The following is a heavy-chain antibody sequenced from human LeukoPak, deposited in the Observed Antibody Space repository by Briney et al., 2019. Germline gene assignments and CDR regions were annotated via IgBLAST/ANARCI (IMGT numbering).Heavy chain of an antibody. J-gene: IGHJ4*02. V-gene: IGHV1-18*04. Sequence: GASVKVSCKASGYTLTSYGISWVRQAPGQGLEWMGWISAYNGNTNYAQKLQGRVTMTTDTSTSTAYMELRSLRSDDTAVYYCARIPVDTAKADVSLFDYWGQGTLVTVSS. D-gene: IGHD5-18*01. CDR1: GYTLTSYG. CDR2: ISAYNGNT. CDR3: ARIPVDTAKADVSLFDY.